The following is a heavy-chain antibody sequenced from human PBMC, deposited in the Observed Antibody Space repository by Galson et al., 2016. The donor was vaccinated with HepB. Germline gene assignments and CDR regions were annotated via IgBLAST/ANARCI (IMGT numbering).Heavy chain of an antibody. Sequence: SLRLSCSASGLTFNTYAMPWVRQTPEKGLEWVSAISGSGDRTYYADSVKGRFTISRDNCTNTLFLQIYSLRADDTAVYYCAKWPEGAWPNPDLWGQGTLVTGSS. J-gene: IGHJ5*02. CDR2: ISGSGDRT. CDR1: GLTFNTYA. D-gene: IGHD4/OR15-4a*01. V-gene: IGHV3-23*01. CDR3: AKWPEGAWPNPDL.